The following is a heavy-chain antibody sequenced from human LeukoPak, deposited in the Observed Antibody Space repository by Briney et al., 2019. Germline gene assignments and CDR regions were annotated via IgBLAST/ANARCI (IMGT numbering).Heavy chain of an antibody. D-gene: IGHD4-17*01. J-gene: IGHJ6*04. V-gene: IGHV3-30*04. CDR2: ISYDGSNK. Sequence: AGRSLRLSCAASGFTFSSYAMHWVRQAPGKGLEWVAVISYDGSNKYYADSVKGRFTISRDNSKNTLYLLMNSLRAEDTAVYYCARDGGYGDYGPNHYYYYGMDVWGKGTTVTVSS. CDR3: ARDGGYGDYGPNHYYYYGMDV. CDR1: GFTFSSYA.